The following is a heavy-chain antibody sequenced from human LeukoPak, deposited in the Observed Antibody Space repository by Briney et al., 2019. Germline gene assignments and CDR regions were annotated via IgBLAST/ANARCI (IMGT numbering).Heavy chain of an antibody. D-gene: IGHD3-22*01. J-gene: IGHJ1*01. CDR2: IYYSGST. V-gene: IGHV4-39*01. Sequence: SETLSLTCTVSGGSISSSSYYWGWIRQPPGKGLEWIGSIYYSGSTYYNPSLKSRVTISVDTSKIQFSLKLSSVTAADTAVYYCARRGVQYYDSSGFQHWGQGTLVTVSS. CDR1: GGSISSSSYY. CDR3: ARRGVQYYDSSGFQH.